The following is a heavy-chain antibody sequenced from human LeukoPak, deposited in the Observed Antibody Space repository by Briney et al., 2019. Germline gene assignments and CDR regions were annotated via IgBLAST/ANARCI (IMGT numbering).Heavy chain of an antibody. CDR1: GFTFGDYA. J-gene: IGHJ4*02. D-gene: IGHD6-19*01. CDR2: IRSKAYGGTT. CDR3: TRKRAVAVNYFDY. Sequence: PGGSLRLSCTASGFTFGDYAMSWFRQAPGKGLEWGGFIRSKAYGGTTEYAASVKGRFTISRDDSKSIAYLQMNSLKTEDTAVYYCTRKRAVAVNYFDYWGQGTLVTVSS. V-gene: IGHV3-49*03.